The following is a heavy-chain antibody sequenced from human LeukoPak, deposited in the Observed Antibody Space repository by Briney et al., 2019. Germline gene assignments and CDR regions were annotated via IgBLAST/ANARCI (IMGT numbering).Heavy chain of an antibody. CDR3: AKDLESGWHGGDC. V-gene: IGHV3-23*01. Sequence: GGSLRLSCAASGFAFGNYGMNWVRQAPGKGLEWVSDITSGGSGTNYADSVKGRFTISRDNSENTLYLQMNSLRADDTAVYYCAKDLESGWHGGDCWGQGTLVTVSS. J-gene: IGHJ4*02. CDR1: GFAFGNYG. D-gene: IGHD6-19*01. CDR2: ITSGGSGT.